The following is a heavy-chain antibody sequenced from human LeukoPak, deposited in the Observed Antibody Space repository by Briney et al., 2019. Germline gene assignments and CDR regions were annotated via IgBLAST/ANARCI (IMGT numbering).Heavy chain of an antibody. CDR1: AFTFSSYG. J-gene: IGHJ4*02. CDR3: AKHSCPDYYDSSGPDCYFHY. CDR2: IRYDGINK. Sequence: PGGSLRLSRAASAFTFSSYGMHWVRQAPGKGLEWVAFIRYDGINKYYADSVKGRFTISRDNSKNTLYVQMNSLRAEDTAVYYCAKHSCPDYYDSSGPDCYFHYWGQGTLVTVSS. D-gene: IGHD3-22*01. V-gene: IGHV3-30*02.